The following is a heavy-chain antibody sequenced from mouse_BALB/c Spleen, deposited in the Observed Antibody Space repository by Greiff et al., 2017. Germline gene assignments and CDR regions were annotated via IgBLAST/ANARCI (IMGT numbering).Heavy chain of an antibody. D-gene: IGHD2-1*01. V-gene: IGHV5-17*02. CDR1: GFTFSSFG. J-gene: IGHJ2*01. Sequence: EVQLQQSGGGLVQPGGSRKLSCAASGFTFSSFGMHWVRQAPEKGLEWVAYISSGSSTIYYADTVKGRFTISRDNPKNTLFLQMTSLRSEDTAMYYCARSTGYYFDYWGQGTTLTVSS. CDR2: ISSGSSTI. CDR3: ARSTGYYFDY.